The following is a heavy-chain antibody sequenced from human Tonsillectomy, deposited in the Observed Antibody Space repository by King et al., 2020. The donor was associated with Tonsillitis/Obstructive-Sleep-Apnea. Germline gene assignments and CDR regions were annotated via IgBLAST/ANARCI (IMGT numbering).Heavy chain of an antibody. CDR1: GFTFGDYA. CDR3: SKDPEGGYYGGKLYPDY. V-gene: IGHV3-49*04. J-gene: IGHJ4*02. D-gene: IGHD4-23*01. CDR2: IRSKTHGGTT. Sequence: DVQLVESGGGLVQPGRSLRLSCTASGFTFGDYAMSWVRRAPGKGLEWVGFIRSKTHGGTTEYAASVKGRFAISRDDSKSIAYLQMSSLKTEDTGVYYCSKDPEGGYYGGKLYPDYWGQGTLVTVSS.